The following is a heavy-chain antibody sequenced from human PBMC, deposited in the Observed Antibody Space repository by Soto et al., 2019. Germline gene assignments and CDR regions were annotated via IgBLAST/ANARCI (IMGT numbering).Heavy chain of an antibody. D-gene: IGHD3-16*01. CDR1: GGSISSGGYY. V-gene: IGHV4-31*03. CDR3: ARDGGDYLDY. Sequence: PSETLSLTCTVSGGSISSGGYYWSWIRQHPGKGLEWIGYIYYSGSTYYSPSLKSRVTISVDTSKNQFSLKLSSVTAADTAVYYCARDGGDYLDYWGQGTLVTVSS. J-gene: IGHJ4*02. CDR2: IYYSGST.